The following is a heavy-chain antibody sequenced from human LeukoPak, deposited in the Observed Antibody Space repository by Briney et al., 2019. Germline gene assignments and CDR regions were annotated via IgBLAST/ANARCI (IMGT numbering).Heavy chain of an antibody. J-gene: IGHJ4*02. Sequence: PGGSLRLSCAASGFTFSNYAMTWVRQAPGKGPEWVSAITATSDTTYYVDSVKGRFTISRDNSKDTLYLQMNSLRAEDTALYYCAKRRSYSGYDIDYWGQGTLVTVSS. CDR2: ITATSDTT. CDR3: AKRRSYSGYDIDY. D-gene: IGHD5-12*01. CDR1: GFTFSNYA. V-gene: IGHV3-23*01.